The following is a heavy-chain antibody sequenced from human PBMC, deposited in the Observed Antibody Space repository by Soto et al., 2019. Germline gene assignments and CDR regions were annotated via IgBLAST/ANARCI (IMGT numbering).Heavy chain of an antibody. J-gene: IGHJ4*02. CDR1: GFTFSSYA. D-gene: IGHD6-13*01. CDR3: AKSVVAAAGRPYYFDY. V-gene: IGHV3-23*01. CDR2: ISGSGGST. Sequence: GGSLRLSCAASGFTFSSYAMTWVRQAPGEGLEWVSAISGSGGSTYYADSVKGRFTISRDNSKNTLYLQMSSLRAEDTAIYYCAKSVVAAAGRPYYFDYWGQGTLVTVSS.